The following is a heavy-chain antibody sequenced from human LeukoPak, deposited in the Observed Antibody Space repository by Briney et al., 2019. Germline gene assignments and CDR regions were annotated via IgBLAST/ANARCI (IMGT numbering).Heavy chain of an antibody. V-gene: IGHV3-21*01. CDR2: ISGSRTYI. Sequence: PGGSLRPSCAASGFTFSSYGMNWVRQAPGKGLEWVSSISGSRTYIYYADSVKGRFTISRDNTKNSLYLQMNSLRAEDTAVYYCARGDYDLAYWGQGTLVTVSS. CDR1: GFTFSSYG. D-gene: IGHD3-3*01. J-gene: IGHJ4*02. CDR3: ARGDYDLAY.